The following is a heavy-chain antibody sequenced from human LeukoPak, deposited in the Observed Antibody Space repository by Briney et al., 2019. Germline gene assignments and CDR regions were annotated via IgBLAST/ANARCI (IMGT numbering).Heavy chain of an antibody. CDR1: GYTFTSYE. D-gene: IGHD5-12*01. J-gene: IGHJ6*03. CDR2: MNPDTGNT. CDR3: ARGRGGYADYYYYMDV. Sequence: ASVKVSCKAPGYTFTSYEINWVRLATGQGLEWMGWMNPDTGNTGYAQKFQGRVTMTRNTSISTAYMELSSLRSEDTAVYYCARGRGGYADYYYYMDVWGKGTTVTVSS. V-gene: IGHV1-8*01.